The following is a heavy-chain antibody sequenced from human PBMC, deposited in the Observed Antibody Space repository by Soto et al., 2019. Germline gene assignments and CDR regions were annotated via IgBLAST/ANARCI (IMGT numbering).Heavy chain of an antibody. V-gene: IGHV1-18*01. J-gene: IGHJ6*02. CDR3: GSKVPAPHYYSGMDV. CDR2: ISAYNGNT. Sequence: QVQLVQSGGEVKKPGASVKVSCKTSGYSFTTYGISWVRQAPGQGLEWMGWISAYNGNTNYAQKLQGRVTMTTDTSSRTACMELRTPRSYVTAVFYWGSKVPAPHYYSGMDVWCQGSTVTVSS. CDR1: GYSFTTYG.